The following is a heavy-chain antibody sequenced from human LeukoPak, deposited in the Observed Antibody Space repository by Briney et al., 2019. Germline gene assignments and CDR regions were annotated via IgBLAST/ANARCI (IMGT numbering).Heavy chain of an antibody. CDR2: IIPILGIA. CDR1: GGTFSNYA. Sequence: SVKVSCKASGGTFSNYAISWVRQAPGQGLEWMGRIIPILGIANYAQKFQGRVTITADKSTSTAYMELSSLRSEDTAVYYCARDTAMVGYYFDYWGQGTLVTVSS. J-gene: IGHJ4*02. V-gene: IGHV1-69*04. CDR3: ARDTAMVGYYFDY. D-gene: IGHD5-18*01.